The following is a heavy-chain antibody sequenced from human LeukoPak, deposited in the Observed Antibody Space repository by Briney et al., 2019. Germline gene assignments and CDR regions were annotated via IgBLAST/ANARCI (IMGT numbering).Heavy chain of an antibody. D-gene: IGHD3-22*01. CDR3: ARESCSSGNCHFHH. J-gene: IGHJ1*01. V-gene: IGHV4-30-2*01. CDR2: IYHSGSA. CDR1: GGSISSGYYS. Sequence: SETLSLTCAVSGGSISSGYYSWNWIRQPPGKGLEWIGYIYHSGSAFYNPFLKSRVTISVDRSKNLFSLKLNSVTAADTAVYYCARESCSSGNCHFHHWGQGTLVTVSS.